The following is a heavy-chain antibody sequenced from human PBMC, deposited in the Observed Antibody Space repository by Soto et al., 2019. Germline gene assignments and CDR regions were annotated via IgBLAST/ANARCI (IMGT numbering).Heavy chain of an antibody. Sequence: PSETLSLTCTVSGDSMTISDFLWGWVRQSPGKGLEWIGGIYYSGSAYYNPSLGSRATLSVDTSRNQFFLSVTSVTAADTAVYYCARPQEDIVVVPAAPNFDYWGQGTLVTVSS. V-gene: IGHV4-39*01. CDR3: ARPQEDIVVVPAAPNFDY. CDR2: IYYSGSA. J-gene: IGHJ4*02. CDR1: GDSMTISDFL. D-gene: IGHD2-2*01.